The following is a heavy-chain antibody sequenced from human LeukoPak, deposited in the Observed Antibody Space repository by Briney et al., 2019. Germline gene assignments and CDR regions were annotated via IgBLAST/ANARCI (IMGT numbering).Heavy chain of an antibody. CDR3: ESSTQSGIYDYYYMDV. Sequence: SETLSLTCTGSGGSINSYYWSWIRQPPGKGLEWILYIYYSGSTNYNPSFKSRVTISVDTSKNQFSLKLSSVTAADTAVYYCESSTQSGIYDYYYMDVWGKGTTVTVSS. CDR1: GGSINSYY. CDR2: IYYSGST. V-gene: IGHV4-59*01. D-gene: IGHD1-14*01. J-gene: IGHJ6*03.